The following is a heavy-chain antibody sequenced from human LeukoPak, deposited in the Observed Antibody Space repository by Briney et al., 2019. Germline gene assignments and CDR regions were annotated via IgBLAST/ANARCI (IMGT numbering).Heavy chain of an antibody. D-gene: IGHD2-15*01. Sequence: PGGSLRLSCAASGFTFCSYGMHWIRQAPGKGLEWVAVIWYDGSNKYYADSVKGRFTISRDNSKNTLYLQMNSLRAEDTAVYYCARDFSGGTPILVFDYWGQGTLVTVSS. CDR2: IWYDGSNK. CDR3: ARDFSGGTPILVFDY. CDR1: GFTFCSYG. J-gene: IGHJ4*02. V-gene: IGHV3-33*01.